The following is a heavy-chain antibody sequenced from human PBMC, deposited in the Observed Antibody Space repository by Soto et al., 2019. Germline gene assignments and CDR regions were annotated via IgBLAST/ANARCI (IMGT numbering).Heavy chain of an antibody. CDR1: GFTFSDYY. J-gene: IGHJ6*03. Sequence: QVQLVESGGGLVKPGGSLRLSCAASGFTFSDYYMSWIRQSPGKGREWVSYIISRGSTIYYADSVKGRFTISRDNAKNSLYLQMNSLRAEDTAVYYCARDQSVPAAIPYYYYMDVWGKGTTVTVSS. CDR2: IISRGSTI. D-gene: IGHD2-2*02. V-gene: IGHV3-11*01. CDR3: ARDQSVPAAIPYYYYMDV.